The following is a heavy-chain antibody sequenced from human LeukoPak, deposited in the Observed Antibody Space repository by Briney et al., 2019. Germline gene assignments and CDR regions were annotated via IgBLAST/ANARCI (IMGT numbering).Heavy chain of an antibody. CDR2: ISGGGGST. CDR1: GFTFSNSA. J-gene: IGHJ4*02. D-gene: IGHD3-22*01. Sequence: GESLRLSCAASGFTFSNSAMSWVRQAPGRGLEWVSTISGGGGSTYYADSVKGRFTISRDNSKNSLYLQMNSLRAEDTAVYYCAKENWVYNWKYDSSGSGINYWGQGTLVTVSS. V-gene: IGHV3-23*01. CDR3: AKENWVYNWKYDSSGSGINY.